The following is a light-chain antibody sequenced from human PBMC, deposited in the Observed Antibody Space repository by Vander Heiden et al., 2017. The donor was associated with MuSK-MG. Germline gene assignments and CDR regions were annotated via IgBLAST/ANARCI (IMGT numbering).Light chain of an antibody. Sequence: SYALTQPHPVPLSPGQTASITCSGDKLGDKYACWYQQKPGQSPVLVIYQDSKRPSGIPERFSGSNSGNTATLTISGTQAMDEADYYCQAWDSSTVVFGGGTKLTVL. J-gene: IGLJ2*01. CDR3: QAWDSSTVV. V-gene: IGLV3-1*01. CDR2: QDS. CDR1: KLGDKY.